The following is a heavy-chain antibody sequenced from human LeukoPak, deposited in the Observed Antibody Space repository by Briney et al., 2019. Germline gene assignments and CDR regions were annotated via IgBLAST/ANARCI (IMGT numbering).Heavy chain of an antibody. CDR1: GGTLSSYA. V-gene: IGHV1-69*05. Sequence: SVKVACKAYGGTLSSYAISWVRQAPGQGLEWMGGIIPIFGTANYAQKFQGRATITTDESTSTAYMELSSLRSEDTAVYYCARNILGYCSSTSCYGFDYWGQGTLVTVSS. J-gene: IGHJ4*02. D-gene: IGHD2-2*01. CDR3: ARNILGYCSSTSCYGFDY. CDR2: IIPIFGTA.